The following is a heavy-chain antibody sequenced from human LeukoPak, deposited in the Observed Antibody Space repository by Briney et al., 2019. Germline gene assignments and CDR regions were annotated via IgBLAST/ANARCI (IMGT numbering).Heavy chain of an antibody. V-gene: IGHV3-74*01. D-gene: IGHD6-6*01. Sequence: GGSRRLSCIASGFSFSGHWMHWARQLPGKGLVWVSRISPTGSTTSYADSVKGRFTVSRDNAKHTLYLQVNNLRAEDTAVYYCARGPNSNWSGLDFWGQGTLVTVSS. CDR2: ISPTGSTT. CDR1: GFSFSGHW. CDR3: ARGPNSNWSGLDF. J-gene: IGHJ4*02.